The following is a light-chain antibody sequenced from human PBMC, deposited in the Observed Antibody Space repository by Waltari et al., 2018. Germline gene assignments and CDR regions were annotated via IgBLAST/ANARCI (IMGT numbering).Light chain of an antibody. CDR2: DAS. CDR3: QQHNNWPRT. CDR1: QSISSW. J-gene: IGKJ1*01. V-gene: IGKV1-5*01. Sequence: DIQMTQSPSTLSASVGDRVTITCRASQSISSWLAWYQQKPGKAPKLLIYDASSLESGVPSRFSGSGSGTEFTLTISSLQPDDFVVYYCQQHNNWPRTFGQGTKVEIK.